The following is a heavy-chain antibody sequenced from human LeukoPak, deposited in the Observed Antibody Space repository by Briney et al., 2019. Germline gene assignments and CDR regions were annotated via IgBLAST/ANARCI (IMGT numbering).Heavy chain of an antibody. CDR1: GGSFSGYY. CDR3: ARGDDWFDP. CDR2: INHSGST. D-gene: IGHD5-24*01. J-gene: IGHJ5*02. Sequence: SETLSLTCAVYGGSFSGYYWSWIRQPSGKGLAWIGEINHSGSTNYNPSLKSRVTISVDTSKNQFSLKLNSVTAADTAVFYCARGDDWFDPWGQGTLVTVSS. V-gene: IGHV4-34*01.